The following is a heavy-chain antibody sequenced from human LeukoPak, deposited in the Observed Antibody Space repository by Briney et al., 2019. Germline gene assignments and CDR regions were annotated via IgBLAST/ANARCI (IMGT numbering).Heavy chain of an antibody. V-gene: IGHV3-53*01. Sequence: GSLRLSCAASGFTVSSNHMSWVRQAPGKGLEWVSVIYSGGSTNYADPVKGRFTISRDNSKNTLYLQMNSLRAEDTAVYYCARDVPGTYGMDVWGQGTTVTVSS. CDR3: ARDVPGTYGMDV. CDR2: IYSGGST. CDR1: GFTVSSNH. D-gene: IGHD3-10*02. J-gene: IGHJ6*02.